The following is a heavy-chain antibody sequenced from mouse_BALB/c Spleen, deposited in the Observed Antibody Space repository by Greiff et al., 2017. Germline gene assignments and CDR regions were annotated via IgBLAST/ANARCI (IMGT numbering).Heavy chain of an antibody. CDR1: EYEFPSHD. CDR3: ARHWEVRRDYYAMDY. CDR2: INSDGGST. J-gene: IGHJ4*01. D-gene: IGHD2-14*01. Sequence: EVQGVESGGGLVQPGESLKLSCESNEYEFPSHDMSWVRKTPEKRLELVAAINSDGGSTYYPDTMERRFIISRDNTKKTLYLQMSSLRSEDTALYYCARHWEVRRDYYAMDYWGQGTSVTVSS. V-gene: IGHV5-2*01.